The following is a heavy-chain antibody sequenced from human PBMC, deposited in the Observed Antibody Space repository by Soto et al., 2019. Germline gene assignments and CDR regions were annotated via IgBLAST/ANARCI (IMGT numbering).Heavy chain of an antibody. V-gene: IGHV3-30*18. CDR3: AKACITMIVVVITGYYYYGMDV. CDR1: GFTFSSYG. D-gene: IGHD3-22*01. CDR2: ISYDGSNK. Sequence: GGSLRLSCAASGFTFSSYGMHWVRQAPGKGLEWVAVISYDGSNKYCADSVKGRFTISRDNSKNTLYLQMNSLRAEDTAVYYCAKACITMIVVVITGYYYYGMDVWGQGTTVTVSS. J-gene: IGHJ6*02.